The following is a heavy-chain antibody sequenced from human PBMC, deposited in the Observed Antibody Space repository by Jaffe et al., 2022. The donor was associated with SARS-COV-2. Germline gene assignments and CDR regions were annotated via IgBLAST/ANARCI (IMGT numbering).Heavy chain of an antibody. CDR2: ISSSGSTI. CDR1: GFTFSSYE. CDR3: ARDLSDTAMPLAYYFDY. V-gene: IGHV3-48*03. D-gene: IGHD5-18*01. J-gene: IGHJ4*02. Sequence: EVQLVESGGGLVQPGGSLRLSCAASGFTFSSYEMNWVRQAPGKGLEWVSYISSSGSTIYYADSVKGRFTISRDNAKNSLYLQMNSLRAEDTAVYYCARDLSDTAMPLAYYFDYWGQGTLVTVSS.